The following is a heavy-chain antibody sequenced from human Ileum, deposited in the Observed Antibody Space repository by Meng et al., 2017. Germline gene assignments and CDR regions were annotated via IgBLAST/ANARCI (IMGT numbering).Heavy chain of an antibody. Sequence: VQLQQSGPGLVKPSQTLSLTCAISGESVSSNSAAWNWFRQSPSRGLQWLGRTYYRSKWFNDYAVSVKSRITINPDTSKNQFSLQLNSVTPDDTAVFYCTRSSSHYSGHNYWGQGTLVTVSS. CDR2: TYYRSKWFN. D-gene: IGHD4-23*01. CDR1: GESVSSNSAA. J-gene: IGHJ4*02. CDR3: TRSSSHYSGHNY. V-gene: IGHV6-1*01.